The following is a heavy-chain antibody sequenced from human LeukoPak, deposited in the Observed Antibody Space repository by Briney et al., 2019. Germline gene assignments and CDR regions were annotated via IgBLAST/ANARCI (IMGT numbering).Heavy chain of an antibody. D-gene: IGHD2-2*01. CDR1: GYTFTSYG. Sequence: GASVKVSCKASGYTFTSYGISWVRQAPGQGLEWMGWISAYNGNTNYAQKLQGRVTMTTDTSTSTAYMELRSLRSDDTAVYYCARCLGYCSSTSCYVGRRFDYWGQGTLVTVSS. CDR2: ISAYNGNT. J-gene: IGHJ4*02. V-gene: IGHV1-18*01. CDR3: ARCLGYCSSTSCYVGRRFDY.